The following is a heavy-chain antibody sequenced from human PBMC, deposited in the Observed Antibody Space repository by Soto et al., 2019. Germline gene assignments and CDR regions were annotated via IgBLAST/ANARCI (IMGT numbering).Heavy chain of an antibody. V-gene: IGHV4-39*01. CDR1: GGSISSSSYC. J-gene: IGHJ4*02. CDR3: ARHRPSSGWYYFDY. Sequence: QLQLQESGPGLVKPSETLSLTYTVSGGSISSSSYCWGWIRQPPGKGLEWIGSIYYSGSTYYNPSLKSRVTISVDTSKNQFSLKLSSVTAADTAVYYCARHRPSSGWYYFDYWGQGTLVTVSS. D-gene: IGHD6-19*01. CDR2: IYYSGST.